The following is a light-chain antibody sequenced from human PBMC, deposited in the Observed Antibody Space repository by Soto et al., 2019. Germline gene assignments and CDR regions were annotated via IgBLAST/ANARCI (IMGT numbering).Light chain of an antibody. Sequence: EIVLTQSPGTLSLSPGERATLSCRGSQSVSSSYLAWYQQKPGQAPRLLMYGVSIRATGIPDRFSGSGSGTDFTLTISRLEPEDFAVYYCQQYGSSPGTFGQGTKVEIK. CDR2: GVS. J-gene: IGKJ1*01. V-gene: IGKV3-20*01. CDR1: QSVSSSY. CDR3: QQYGSSPGT.